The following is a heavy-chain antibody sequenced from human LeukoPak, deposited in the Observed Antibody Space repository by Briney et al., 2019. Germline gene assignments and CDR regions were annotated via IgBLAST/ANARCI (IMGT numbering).Heavy chain of an antibody. CDR2: INHSGST. CDR3: ARIRLSGGYPKKKYYFDY. CDR1: GGSFSGYY. J-gene: IGHJ4*02. D-gene: IGHD2-15*01. Sequence: SETLSLTCAVHGGSFSGYYWSWLRQPPGKGLEWIGEINHSGSTNNNLSLKTRVTISVDTSKKQFSLNLSSVTAADTAVYYCARIRLSGGYPKKKYYFDYWGQGTLVTVSS. V-gene: IGHV4-34*01.